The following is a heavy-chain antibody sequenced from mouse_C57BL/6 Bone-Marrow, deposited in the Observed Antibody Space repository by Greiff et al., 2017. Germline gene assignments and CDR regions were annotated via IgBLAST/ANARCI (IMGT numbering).Heavy chain of an antibody. Sequence: QVQLQQPGTELVKPGASVKLSCKASGYTFTCYWMHWVKQRPGQGLEWIGNINPSNGGTNYNEKFKSKATLTVDKSSSTAYMQLSSLTSEDSAVYYCARGRLLREYFDYWGQGTTLTVSS. V-gene: IGHV1-53*01. J-gene: IGHJ2*01. CDR1: GYTFTCYW. CDR3: ARGRLLREYFDY. CDR2: INPSNGGT. D-gene: IGHD2-3*01.